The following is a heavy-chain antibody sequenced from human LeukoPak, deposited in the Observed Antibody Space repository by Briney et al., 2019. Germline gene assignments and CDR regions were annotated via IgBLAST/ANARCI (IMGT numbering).Heavy chain of an antibody. J-gene: IGHJ4*02. CDR3: ARLGPKHSSPVAY. Sequence: GESLQISCKGSGYSFTSYWIGWVRPMPGKGLGWMGIIYPGDSDTRYSPSFQGQVTISADKSISTAYLQWSSLKASDTAMYYCARLGPKHSSPVAYWGQGTLVTVSS. V-gene: IGHV5-51*01. D-gene: IGHD6-13*01. CDR2: IYPGDSDT. CDR1: GYSFTSYW.